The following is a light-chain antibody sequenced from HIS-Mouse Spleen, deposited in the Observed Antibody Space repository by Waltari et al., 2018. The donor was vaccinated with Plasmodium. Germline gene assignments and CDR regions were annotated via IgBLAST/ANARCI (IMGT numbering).Light chain of an antibody. CDR2: GAS. J-gene: IGKJ2*01. CDR1: QSVSSN. CDR3: QQYNSYYT. Sequence: EIVMTQSPAPLSVSPGERATLSCRASQSVSSNLAWYQQKPGQAPRLLIYGASTRATGIPARFSGSGSGTEFTLTISSLQSEDFATYYCQQYNSYYTFGQGTKLEIK. V-gene: IGKV3-15*01.